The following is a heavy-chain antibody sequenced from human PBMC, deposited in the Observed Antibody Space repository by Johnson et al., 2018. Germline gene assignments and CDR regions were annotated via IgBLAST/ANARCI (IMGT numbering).Heavy chain of an antibody. D-gene: IGHD4-11*01. V-gene: IGHV3-30*18. CDR2: ISYDGNTK. CDR1: GFTFSSYG. Sequence: VQLWEAGGGVVQPGRSLRLSCAASGFTFSSYGMPWVRQAPGKGLEWVAFISYDGNTKYYADSGKGRFTISRANSKNTVYLQMNSLSTEDKAIYSCAKDQAVSHAFAIWGHGTMVTVSS. J-gene: IGHJ3*02. CDR3: AKDQAVSHAFAI.